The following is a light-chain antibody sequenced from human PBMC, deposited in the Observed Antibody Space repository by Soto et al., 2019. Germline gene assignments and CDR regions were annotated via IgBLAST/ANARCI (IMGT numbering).Light chain of an antibody. Sequence: ERATLSCRASQSVSSNLAWYQQKPGQAPRLLIYGASTRATGIPARFSGSGSGTEFTLTISSLQSEDFAVYYCQQYNSWPLTFGGGTKVDIK. CDR1: QSVSSN. CDR2: GAS. V-gene: IGKV3D-15*01. CDR3: QQYNSWPLT. J-gene: IGKJ4*01.